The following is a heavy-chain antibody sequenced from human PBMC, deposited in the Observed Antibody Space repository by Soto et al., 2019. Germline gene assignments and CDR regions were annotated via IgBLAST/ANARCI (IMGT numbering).Heavy chain of an antibody. CDR1: GYSFTTYW. Sequence: PRGSLKISCKSSGYSFTTYWIGWVRQMPGKGLEWMGIIYPGDSDTKYSPSLQGQVSISADTSISTAYLQWTSLKASDTAMYYCARSRRGAYSSGWYSPSGYYNYGIDVWGQGTKVTVSS. D-gene: IGHD6-19*01. CDR3: ARSRRGAYSSGWYSPSGYYNYGIDV. V-gene: IGHV5-51*01. J-gene: IGHJ6*02. CDR2: IYPGDSDT.